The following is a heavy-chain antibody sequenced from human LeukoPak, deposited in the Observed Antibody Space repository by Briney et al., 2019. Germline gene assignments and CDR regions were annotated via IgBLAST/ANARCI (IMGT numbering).Heavy chain of an antibody. CDR2: IRRKANSYAT. D-gene: IGHD1-26*01. CDR3: TSGTVGTTEVY. Sequence: PGECLKLSCAASGFTFSGSGLHWVRQASGKGLEWVGRIRRKANSYATAYAASVKGRFTISRDDSKNTAYLQMNSLKTEDTAVYYCTSGTVGTTEVYWGQGTLVT. CDR1: GFTFSGSG. J-gene: IGHJ4*02. V-gene: IGHV3-73*01.